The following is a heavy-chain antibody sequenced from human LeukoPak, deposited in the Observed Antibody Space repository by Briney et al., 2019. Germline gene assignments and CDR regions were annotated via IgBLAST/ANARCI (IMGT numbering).Heavy chain of an antibody. CDR3: ARDLGYSSSGSDV. J-gene: IGHJ6*02. CDR2: IYTSGST. CDR1: GGSFSGYY. V-gene: IGHV4-4*07. D-gene: IGHD6-6*01. Sequence: KSSETLSLTCAVYGGSFSGYYWSWIRQPPGKGLEWIGRIYTSGSTNYNPSLKSRVTMSVDTSKNQFSLKLSSVTAADTAVYYCARDLGYSSSGSDVWGQGTTVTVSS.